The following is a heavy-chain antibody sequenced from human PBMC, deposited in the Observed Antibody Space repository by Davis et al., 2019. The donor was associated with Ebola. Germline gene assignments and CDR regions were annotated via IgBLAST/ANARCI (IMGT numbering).Heavy chain of an antibody. D-gene: IGHD2-2*01. J-gene: IGHJ5*02. CDR1: GGSFRGYY. V-gene: IGHV4-34*01. CDR2: IHHIGGT. CDR3: ARKPARWENWFDP. Sequence: SETLSLTCAVYGGSFRGYYWSWIRQPPGKGLEWIGEIHHIGGTNYNPSLKSRVTISLDTSKNQFSLKLNSVTAADTALYYCARKPARWENWFDPWGQGTLVTVSS.